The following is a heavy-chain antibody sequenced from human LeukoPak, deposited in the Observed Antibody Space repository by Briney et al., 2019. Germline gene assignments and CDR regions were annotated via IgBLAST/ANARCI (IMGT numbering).Heavy chain of an antibody. CDR2: IYYSGST. D-gene: IGHD3-10*01. CDR1: GGSISSYY. CDR3: AREPHSMKYYYGSGSLAGILDV. Sequence: PSETLSLTCTVSGGSISSYYWSWIRQPPGKGLEWIGYIYYSGSTNYNPSLKSRVTISVDTSKNQFSLKLSSVTAADTAVYYCAREPHSMKYYYGSGSLAGILDVWGKGTTVTVSS. J-gene: IGHJ6*04. V-gene: IGHV4-59*01.